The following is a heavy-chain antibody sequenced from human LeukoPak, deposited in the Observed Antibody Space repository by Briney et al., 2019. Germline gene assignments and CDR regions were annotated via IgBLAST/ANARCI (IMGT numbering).Heavy chain of an antibody. CDR3: ARGKEGYDILTGYSPLQKFDY. CDR1: GGTFSSYA. V-gene: IGHV1-69*06. D-gene: IGHD3-9*01. J-gene: IGHJ4*02. Sequence: ASVKVSCKASGGTFSSYAISWVRQAPGQGLEWMGGIISIFGTANYAQKFQGRVTITADKSTSTAYMELSSLRYEDTAVYYCARGKEGYDILTGYSPLQKFDYWGQGTLVTVSS. CDR2: IISIFGTA.